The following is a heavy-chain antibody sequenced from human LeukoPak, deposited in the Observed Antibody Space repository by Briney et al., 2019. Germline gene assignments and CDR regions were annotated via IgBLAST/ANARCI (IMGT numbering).Heavy chain of an antibody. V-gene: IGHV1-8*01. CDR2: IYLGTGYT. J-gene: IGHJ4*02. CDR3: ARGQFSSGWYPYYFDY. CDR1: GYTFTSHD. Sequence: GASVKVSCKASGYTFTSHDITWVRQATGQGLEWMGWIYLGTGYTGYAPKFQGRVTMTRDTSISTAYVELSSLRSEDTAVYYCARGQFSSGWYPYYFDYWGQGTLVTVSS. D-gene: IGHD6-19*01.